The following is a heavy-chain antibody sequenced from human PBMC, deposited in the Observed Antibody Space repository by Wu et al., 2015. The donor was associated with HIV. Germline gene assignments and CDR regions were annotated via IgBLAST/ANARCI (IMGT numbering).Heavy chain of an antibody. CDR3: VRGARGMPKGAFDI. V-gene: IGHV1-2*02. CDR2: ITPNSGGT. CDR1: GYTFTSYY. Sequence: QVQLVQSGAEMKKPGASVKVSCKSSGYTFTSYYIHWVRQAPGQGLEWVAWITPNSGGTNSAQMFQGRVTMTRDTSITTAYLELNSLTSDDTAVYYCVRGARGMPKGAFDIWGQGTLVIVSS. J-gene: IGHJ3*02. D-gene: IGHD3-16*01.